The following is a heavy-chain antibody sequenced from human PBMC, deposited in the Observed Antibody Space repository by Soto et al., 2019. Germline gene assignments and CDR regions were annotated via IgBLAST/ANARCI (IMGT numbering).Heavy chain of an antibody. CDR2: IIPINGTT. V-gene: IGHV1-69*01. CDR3: AREYSSSSQYLYFYV. Sequence: QVQLVQSGAEVKKPGSSVKVSCKVSGGIFSSYAIGWVRQAPGQGLEWMAGIIPINGTTNRAQKFQGRVTVTEDESTTTVYMDLSSLTAEDTAVYYCAREYSSSSQYLYFYVWGRGTLVTVSS. CDR1: GGIFSSYA. J-gene: IGHJ2*01. D-gene: IGHD6-6*01.